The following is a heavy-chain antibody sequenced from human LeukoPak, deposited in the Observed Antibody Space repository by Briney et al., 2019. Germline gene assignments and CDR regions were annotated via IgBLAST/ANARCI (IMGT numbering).Heavy chain of an antibody. V-gene: IGHV4-31*03. J-gene: IGHJ6*02. CDR1: GDSISSGGSY. Sequence: SETLSLTCTVSGDSISSGGSYWSWTRQHPGEGLEWIGCIYYSGTTNYNPPLKSRVTISVDTSKNQFSLKLSSVTAADTAVYYCARAACSSTSCYAGYYYGMDVWGQGTTVTVSS. D-gene: IGHD2-2*01. CDR2: IYYSGTT. CDR3: ARAACSSTSCYAGYYYGMDV.